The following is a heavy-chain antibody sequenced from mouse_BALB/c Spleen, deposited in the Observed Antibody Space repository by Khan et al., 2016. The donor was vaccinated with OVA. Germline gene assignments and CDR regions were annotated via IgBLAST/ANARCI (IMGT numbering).Heavy chain of an antibody. Sequence: QVRLQQSGPVLVKPGASVKMSCKASGYTFTDYIINWVRQRTGQGLEWIGQIYPGSGSTYYNEKFKGKATLTADKSSNTAYMQLRSLTSEDSAVYFCSRSGYGRLGYWGQGTTLTVSS. D-gene: IGHD1-1*01. CDR2: IYPGSGST. CDR1: GYTFTDYI. CDR3: SRSGYGRLGY. J-gene: IGHJ2*01. V-gene: IGHV1-77*01.